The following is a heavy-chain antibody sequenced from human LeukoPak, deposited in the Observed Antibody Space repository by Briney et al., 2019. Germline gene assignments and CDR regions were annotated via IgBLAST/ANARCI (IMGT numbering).Heavy chain of an antibody. J-gene: IGHJ5*02. CDR3: ARHVEMATILPYWFDP. CDR2: IYYSGST. CDR1: GGSISSSSYY. V-gene: IGHV4-39*01. Sequence: SETLSLTCTVSGGSISSSSYYRGWIRQPPGKGLEWIGSIYYSGSTYYNPSLKSRVTISVDTSKNQFSLKLSSVTAADTAVYYCARHVEMATILPYWFDPWGQGTLVTVSS. D-gene: IGHD5-24*01.